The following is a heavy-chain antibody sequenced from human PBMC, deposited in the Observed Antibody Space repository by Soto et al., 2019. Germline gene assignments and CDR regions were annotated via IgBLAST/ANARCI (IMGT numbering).Heavy chain of an antibody. J-gene: IGHJ4*02. CDR2: IYYSGTS. CDR1: GGSINSSSSY. CDR3: ARGGGYDSFDF. D-gene: IGHD2-15*01. V-gene: IGHV4-39*07. Sequence: PSETLSLTCTDSGGSINSSSSYWAWIRQPPGKGLEWIGHIYYSGTSYSNPSLKSRLTMSVDTSKSQFSLSLSSMTAADKAVYYCARGGGYDSFDFWGQGIQVTVSS.